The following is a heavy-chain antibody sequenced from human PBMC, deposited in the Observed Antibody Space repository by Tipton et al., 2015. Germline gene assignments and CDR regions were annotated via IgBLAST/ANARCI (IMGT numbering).Heavy chain of an antibody. CDR2: IYYSGTT. V-gene: IGHV4-31*03. D-gene: IGHD5-18*01. CDR3: ARSGDTYIDY. Sequence: TLSLTCTVSGDSMSSGTYYWGWIRQHPGKGLEWIGYIYYSGTTYYNPALKSRLTISLDRSKSHFSLQLSSVTAADTAVYYCARSGDTYIDYWGQGTLVTVSS. J-gene: IGHJ4*02. CDR1: GDSMSSGTYY.